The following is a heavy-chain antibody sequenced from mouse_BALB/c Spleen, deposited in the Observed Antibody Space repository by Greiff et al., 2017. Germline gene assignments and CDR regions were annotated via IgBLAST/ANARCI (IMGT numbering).Heavy chain of an antibody. D-gene: IGHD2-4*01. CDR3: ARLGLRRPLYYAMDY. CDR1: GYSITSDYA. CDR2: ISYSGST. Sequence: EVKLQESGPGLVKPSQSLSLTCTVTGYSITSDYAWNWIRQFPGNKLEWMGYISYSGSTSYNPSLKSRISITRDTSKNQFFLQLNSVTTEDTATYYCARLGLRRPLYYAMDYWGQGTSVTVSS. V-gene: IGHV3-2*02. J-gene: IGHJ4*01.